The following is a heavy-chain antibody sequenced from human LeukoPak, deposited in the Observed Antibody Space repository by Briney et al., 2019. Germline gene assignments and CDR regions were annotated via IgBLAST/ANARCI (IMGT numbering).Heavy chain of an antibody. V-gene: IGHV3-48*02. CDR1: GFTFSNYS. CDR3: ARGSVGSVAGTGDY. D-gene: IGHD6-19*01. J-gene: IGHJ4*02. CDR2: ISQSGSIV. Sequence: GGSLRLSCAASGFTFSNYSMNWVRQVPGRGLEWVSYISQSGSIVYHAESVKGRFTISRDDARASLQLQMNSLRDEDTAVYYCARGSVGSVAGTGDYWGQGTLVTVSS.